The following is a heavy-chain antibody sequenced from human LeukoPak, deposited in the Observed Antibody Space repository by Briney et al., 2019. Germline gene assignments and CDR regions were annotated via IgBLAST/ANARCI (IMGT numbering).Heavy chain of an antibody. Sequence: SVKVSCKASGGTFSSYAISWVRQVPGQGLEWMGGIIPIFGTANYAQKSQGRVTITADKSTSTAYMELSSLRSEDTAVYYCARTPYGDYQYNWFDPWGQGTLVTVSS. CDR1: GGTFSSYA. CDR2: IIPIFGTA. D-gene: IGHD4-17*01. CDR3: ARTPYGDYQYNWFDP. V-gene: IGHV1-69*06. J-gene: IGHJ5*02.